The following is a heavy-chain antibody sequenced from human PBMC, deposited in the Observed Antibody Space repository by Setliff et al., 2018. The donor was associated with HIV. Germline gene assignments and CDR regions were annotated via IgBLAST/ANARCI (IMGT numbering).Heavy chain of an antibody. Sequence: GASVKVSCKASGYTFTGYYMHWVRQAPGQGLEWMGWINPNSGGTTYAQKFQGRVTMTRDTSISTAYMEVSRLRSDDTAVYYCARDHCSSSGCYEGSYYGMDVWGQGTTVTVSS. J-gene: IGHJ6*02. CDR2: INPNSGGT. V-gene: IGHV1-2*02. D-gene: IGHD2-2*01. CDR1: GYTFTGYY. CDR3: ARDHCSSSGCYEGSYYGMDV.